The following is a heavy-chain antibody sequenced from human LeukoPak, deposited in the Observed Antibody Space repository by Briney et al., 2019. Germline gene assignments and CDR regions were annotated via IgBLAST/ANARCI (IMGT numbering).Heavy chain of an antibody. CDR2: IYYSGST. J-gene: IGHJ4*02. CDR3: ARPSGYSYGYGIDY. Sequence: SETLSLTSTVSGGSISSSSYYWGWIRQPPGKGLEWIGSIYYSGSTYYNPSLKSRVTISVDTSKNQFSLKLSSVTAADTAVYYCARPSGYSYGYGIDYWGQGTLVTVSS. V-gene: IGHV4-39*01. CDR1: GGSISSSSYY. D-gene: IGHD5-18*01.